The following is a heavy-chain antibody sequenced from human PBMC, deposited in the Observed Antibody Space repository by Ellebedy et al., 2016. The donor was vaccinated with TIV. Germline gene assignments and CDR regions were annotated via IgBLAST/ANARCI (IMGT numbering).Heavy chain of an antibody. CDR1: GFTFSTYA. V-gene: IGHV3-30-3*01. CDR3: ARGGVINGYAAADY. Sequence: GESLKISCAVSGFTFSTYAIHWVRQAPGKGLEWVALISFDGSNKYYADSVKGRFTISRDNSKSTLYLQMNSLRTEDTAVYYCARGGVINGYAAADYWGQGTLVTVSS. D-gene: IGHD2-2*01. CDR2: ISFDGSNK. J-gene: IGHJ4*02.